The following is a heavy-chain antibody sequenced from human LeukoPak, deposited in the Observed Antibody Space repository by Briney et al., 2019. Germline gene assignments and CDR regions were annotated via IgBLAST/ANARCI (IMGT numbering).Heavy chain of an antibody. CDR1: GFTFSSYG. Sequence: GGSLRLSCAASGFTFSSYGMHWVRQAPGKGLEWVAVISYDGSNKYYADSVKGRFTISRDNSKNTLYLQMNSLRAEDTAVYYCAKDFVSSYGSGSWGQGTLVTVS. CDR3: AKDFVSSYGSGS. D-gene: IGHD3-10*01. J-gene: IGHJ4*02. CDR2: ISYDGSNK. V-gene: IGHV3-30*18.